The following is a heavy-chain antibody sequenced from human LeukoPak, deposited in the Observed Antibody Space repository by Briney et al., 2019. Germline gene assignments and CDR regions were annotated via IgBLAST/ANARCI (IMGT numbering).Heavy chain of an antibody. Sequence: GRSLRLSCAASGFTFSSYAMHWVRQAPGKGLEYVSAISSNGGSTYYANSVKGRFTISRDNSKNTLYLQMGSLRAEDMAVYYCARELGGNSVGVDDWGQGTLVTVSS. J-gene: IGHJ4*02. CDR1: GFTFSSYA. CDR2: ISSNGGST. V-gene: IGHV3-64*01. CDR3: ARELGGNSVGVDD. D-gene: IGHD4-23*01.